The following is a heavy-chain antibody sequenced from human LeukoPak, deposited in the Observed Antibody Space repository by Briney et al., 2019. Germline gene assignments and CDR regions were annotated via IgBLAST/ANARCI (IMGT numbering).Heavy chain of an antibody. V-gene: IGHV4-59*01. CDR1: GGSINTYF. Sequence: PSETLSLTCTVSGGSINTYFWSWIRQAPGKGLEWIGFISTSGGTKHNPSLKSRVTISVDTSKNQFSLKLTSLTAADTALYFCARDGSSFDGSGSFDAFDVWGRGTMVIVSS. D-gene: IGHD3-22*01. CDR2: ISTSGGT. J-gene: IGHJ3*01. CDR3: ARDGSSFDGSGSFDAFDV.